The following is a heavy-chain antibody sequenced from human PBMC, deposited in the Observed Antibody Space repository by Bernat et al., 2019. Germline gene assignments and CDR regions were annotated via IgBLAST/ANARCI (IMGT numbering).Heavy chain of an antibody. D-gene: IGHD6-19*01. CDR3: AREGVAGTSYYYYGMDV. J-gene: IGHJ6*02. V-gene: IGHV1-18*04. Sequence: QVRLAEYHTSENKPHFTVEFRRKASSYTFTSYGISWVRQAPGQGLEWMGWISAYNGNTNYAQKLQGRVTMTTDTSTSTAYMELRSLRSDDTAVYYCAREGVAGTSYYYYGMDVWGQGTTVTASS. CDR1: SYTFTSYG. CDR2: ISAYNGNT.